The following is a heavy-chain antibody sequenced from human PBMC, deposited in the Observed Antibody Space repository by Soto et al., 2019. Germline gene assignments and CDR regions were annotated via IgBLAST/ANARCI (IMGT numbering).Heavy chain of an antibody. CDR1: GYTFTSYY. CDR2: INPSGGST. CDR3: ARAYCGGDCYSIPLDY. V-gene: IGHV1-46*03. Sequence: ASVKVSCKASGYTFTSYYMHWVRQAPGQGLEWMGIINPSGGSTSYAQKFQGRVTMTRDTSTSTVYMELSSLRSEDTAVYYCARAYCGGDCYSIPLDYWGQGTLVTVSS. J-gene: IGHJ4*02. D-gene: IGHD2-21*02.